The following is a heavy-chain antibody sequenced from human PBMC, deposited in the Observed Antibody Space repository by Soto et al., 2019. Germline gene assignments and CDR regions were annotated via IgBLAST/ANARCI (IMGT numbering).Heavy chain of an antibody. J-gene: IGHJ5*02. CDR2: IYPGDSET. CDR3: TRIYISSRYSGYNWFDP. D-gene: IGHD6-13*01. Sequence: PGESLKISCKGSGYTFTSYWIGWVRQMPGKGLEWMGIIYPGDSETKYSPSFQGQVTISVDKSISTAYLQWSSLKASDTAMYYCTRIYISSRYSGYNWFDPWGQGTLVTVSS. CDR1: GYTFTSYW. V-gene: IGHV5-51*01.